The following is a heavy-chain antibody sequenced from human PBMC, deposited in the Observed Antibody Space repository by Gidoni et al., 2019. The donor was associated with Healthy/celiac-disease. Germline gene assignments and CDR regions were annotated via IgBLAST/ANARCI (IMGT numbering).Heavy chain of an antibody. CDR2: ISSSSIYI. V-gene: IGHV3-21*01. Sequence: EVQLVESGGGLVKPGGSLRLSCAASGFTFSSYSMNWVRQAPGKGLEWVSSISSSSIYIYYADSVKGRFTISRDNAKNSLYLQMNSLRAEDTAVYYCANLGIRHGGYGADGMDVWGQGTTVTVSS. CDR1: GFTFSSYS. J-gene: IGHJ6*02. CDR3: ANLGIRHGGYGADGMDV. D-gene: IGHD5-12*01.